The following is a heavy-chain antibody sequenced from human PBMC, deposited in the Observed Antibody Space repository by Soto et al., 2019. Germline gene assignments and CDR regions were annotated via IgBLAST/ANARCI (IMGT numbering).Heavy chain of an antibody. CDR2: ISAYNGNT. V-gene: IGHV1-18*01. CDR1: GYTFTSYG. J-gene: IGHJ4*02. D-gene: IGHD6-19*01. Sequence: ASVKVSCKASGYTFTSYGISWVRQAPGQGLEWMGWISAYNGNTNYAQKLQGRVTVTTDTSTSTAYMELRSLRSDDTAVYYCARDLRPSRGSGWPQGGWGQGTLVTVSS. CDR3: ARDLRPSRGSGWPQGG.